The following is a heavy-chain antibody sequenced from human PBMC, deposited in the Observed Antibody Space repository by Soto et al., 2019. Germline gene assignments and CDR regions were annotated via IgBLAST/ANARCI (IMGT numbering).Heavy chain of an antibody. J-gene: IGHJ3*02. CDR3: AKSRPVLYDYIGGIYRNDAFDI. CDR2: ISGSGGST. Sequence: GGSLRLSCAASGFTFSSYAMSWVRQAPGKGLEWVSAISGSGGSTYYADSVKGRFTISRDNSKNTLYLQMNSLRAEDTAVYYCAKSRPVLYDYIGGIYRNDAFDIWGQGKMVTVSS. CDR1: GFTFSSYA. D-gene: IGHD3-16*02. V-gene: IGHV3-23*01.